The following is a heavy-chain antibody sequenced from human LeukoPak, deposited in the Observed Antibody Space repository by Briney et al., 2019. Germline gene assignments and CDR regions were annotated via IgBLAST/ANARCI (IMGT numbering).Heavy chain of an antibody. CDR1: GGSFSGYY. V-gene: IGHV4-34*01. J-gene: IGHJ5*02. CDR2: INHSGST. D-gene: IGHD1-26*01. CDR3: ARFGKYSGSYIFDP. Sequence: SETLSLTCAVYGGSFSGYYWSWIRQPPGKGLEWIGEINHSGSTNYNPSLKSRVTISVDTSKNQFSLKLSSVTAADTAVYYCARFGKYSGSYIFDPWGQGTLVTVSS.